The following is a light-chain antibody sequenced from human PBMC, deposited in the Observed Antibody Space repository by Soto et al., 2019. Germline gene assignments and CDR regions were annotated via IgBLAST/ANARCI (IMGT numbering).Light chain of an antibody. CDR3: NSYTSKSTGV. Sequence: QSALTQPASVSVSPVQSITIYCTGTSRAVGGYNYVSWYQQHPGKAPKLIISEVSNRPSGVSNRFSGSKSGNTASLTISGLQAEDEADYYCNSYTSKSTGVFGTGTKVTVL. J-gene: IGLJ1*01. CDR2: EVS. V-gene: IGLV2-14*01. CDR1: SRAVGGYNY.